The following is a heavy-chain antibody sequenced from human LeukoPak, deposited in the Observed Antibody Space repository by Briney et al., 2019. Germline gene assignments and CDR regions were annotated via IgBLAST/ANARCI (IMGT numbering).Heavy chain of an antibody. CDR3: AKDLALGQY. CDR2: IKEDSSAT. D-gene: IGHD3-3*02. V-gene: IGHV3-7*03. CDR1: GFTFSSYA. Sequence: GGSLRLSCAASGFTFSSYAMTWVRQAPGKGLEWVANIKEDSSATAYVGSVKGRFTISRDNSKNTLYLQMNSLRAEDTAVYYCAKDLALGQYWGQGTLVTVSS. J-gene: IGHJ4*02.